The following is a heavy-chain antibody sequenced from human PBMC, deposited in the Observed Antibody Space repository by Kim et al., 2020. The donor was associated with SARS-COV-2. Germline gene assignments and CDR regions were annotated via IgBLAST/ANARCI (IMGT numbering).Heavy chain of an antibody. CDR3: ARSRGLGPSGSD. V-gene: IGHV3-7*01. J-gene: IGHJ4*02. D-gene: IGHD3-10*01. Sequence: YYVDSVKGRFTISRDNAKNSLYLQMNSLRAEDTAVYYCARSRGLGPSGSDWGQGTLVTVSS.